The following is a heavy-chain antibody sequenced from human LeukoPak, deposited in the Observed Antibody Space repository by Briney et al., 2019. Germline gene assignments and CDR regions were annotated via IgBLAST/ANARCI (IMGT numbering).Heavy chain of an antibody. CDR2: MNPNSGNT. J-gene: IGHJ6*02. CDR3: ARSSSDILTGYPGYYYYYYGMDV. V-gene: IGHV1-8*01. D-gene: IGHD3-9*01. CDR1: GYTFTSYD. Sequence: ASVKVSCKASGYTFTSYDINWVRQATGQGLEWMGWMNPNSGNTGYAQKFQGRVTMTRNTSISTAYMELSSLISEDTAVYYCARSSSDILTGYPGYYYYYYGMDVWGQGTTVTVAS.